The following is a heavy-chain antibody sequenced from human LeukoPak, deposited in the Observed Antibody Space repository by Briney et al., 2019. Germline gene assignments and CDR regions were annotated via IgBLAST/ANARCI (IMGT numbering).Heavy chain of an antibody. CDR3: ARGLGGSGWEYFPP. V-gene: IGHV4-4*07. D-gene: IGHD6-25*01. Sequence: SETLSLTCTVSGGSMPSYYGGWIRQPAGKGLEWIGRIYTSGITNYNPSLKSRVTMSVDRSKKQFSLKPSSVTAADTAVYYCARGLGGSGWEYFPPLGAGALVTVSS. CDR2: IYTSGIT. J-gene: IGHJ1*01. CDR1: GGSMPSYY.